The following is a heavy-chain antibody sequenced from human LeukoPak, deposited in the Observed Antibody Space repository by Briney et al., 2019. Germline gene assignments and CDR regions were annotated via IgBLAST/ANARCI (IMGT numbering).Heavy chain of an antibody. V-gene: IGHV3-48*01. CDR2: IRGTSTTI. Sequence: GGSLRLSCAASGFSFSTSSMSWVRQTPGKGLEWISYIRGTSTTICYADSVKGRFTISRDNARNSLYLQMNDLRAEDTGVYFCARDARSHCGTDACYGPYFDYWGQGSLVTVSS. CDR1: GFSFSTSS. J-gene: IGHJ4*02. D-gene: IGHD2-2*01. CDR3: ARDARSHCGTDACYGPYFDY.